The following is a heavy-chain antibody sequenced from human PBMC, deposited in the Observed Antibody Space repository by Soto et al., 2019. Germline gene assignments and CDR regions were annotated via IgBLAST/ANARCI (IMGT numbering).Heavy chain of an antibody. D-gene: IGHD6-13*01. Sequence: SETLSLTCTVSGGSISSSYWSWIRQPPGKGLEWIGYIYDSGSTYYNSSLKSRVTMSVDTSKNQFSLKLSSVTAADTAVYYCARPQRGSSSWPPHFDYWGQGTLVTVSS. CDR2: IYDSGST. J-gene: IGHJ4*02. CDR3: ARPQRGSSSWPPHFDY. V-gene: IGHV4-59*08. CDR1: GGSISSSY.